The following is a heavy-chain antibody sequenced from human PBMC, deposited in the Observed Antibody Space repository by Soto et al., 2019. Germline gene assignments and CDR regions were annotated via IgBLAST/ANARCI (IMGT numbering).Heavy chain of an antibody. Sequence: QVQLAESGGGMVQPGRSLRLSCAASGFTFSSYGMHWVRQAPGKGLEWVAVIWYDGSNKYYADSVKGRFTISRDNSKNTLYLQMNSLRAEDTAVYYCARDPSESYNPRGYYYYMDVWGKGTTVTVSS. D-gene: IGHD3-10*01. CDR2: IWYDGSNK. J-gene: IGHJ6*03. CDR1: GFTFSSYG. V-gene: IGHV3-33*01. CDR3: ARDPSESYNPRGYYYYMDV.